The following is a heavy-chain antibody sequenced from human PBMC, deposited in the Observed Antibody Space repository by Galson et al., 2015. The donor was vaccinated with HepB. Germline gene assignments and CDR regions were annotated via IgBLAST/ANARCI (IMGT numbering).Heavy chain of an antibody. CDR1: GYTFTSYA. Sequence: SVKVSCKASGYTFTSYAMNWVRQAPGQGLEWMGWINTNTGNPTYAQGFTGRFVFSLDTSVSTAYLQISSLKAEDTAVYYCARASRKQDRNVLLWFGEGAEYFQHWGQGTLVTVSS. D-gene: IGHD3-10*01. J-gene: IGHJ1*01. CDR2: INTNTGNP. V-gene: IGHV7-4-1*02. CDR3: ARASRKQDRNVLLWFGEGAEYFQH.